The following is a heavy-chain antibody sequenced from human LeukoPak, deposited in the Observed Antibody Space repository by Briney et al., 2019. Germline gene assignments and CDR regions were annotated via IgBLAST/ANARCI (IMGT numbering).Heavy chain of an antibody. CDR3: TRYLGAPGD. D-gene: IGHD1-1*01. Sequence: GGSLRLSCTASGFTFGDYAMSWVRQAPGKGLEWVGLIRGKAYGGTTEYAASVKGRFTISKDDSKSIAYLQMNSLKTEDTAVYYCTRYLGAPGDWGQGTLVTVSS. J-gene: IGHJ4*02. V-gene: IGHV3-49*04. CDR1: GFTFGDYA. CDR2: IRGKAYGGTT.